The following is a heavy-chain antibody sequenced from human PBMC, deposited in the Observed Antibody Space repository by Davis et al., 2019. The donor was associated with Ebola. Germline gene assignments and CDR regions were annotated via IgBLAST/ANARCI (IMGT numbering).Heavy chain of an antibody. Sequence: GESLKISCAASGFTFSSYGMHWVRQAPGKGLEWVAVISYDGSNKYYADSVKGRFTISRDNSKNTLYLQMNSLRAEDTAVYYCARDGGEMVRGVTTGYGMDVWGKGTTVTVSS. V-gene: IGHV3-30*03. CDR2: ISYDGSNK. D-gene: IGHD3-10*01. J-gene: IGHJ6*04. CDR1: GFTFSSYG. CDR3: ARDGGEMVRGVTTGYGMDV.